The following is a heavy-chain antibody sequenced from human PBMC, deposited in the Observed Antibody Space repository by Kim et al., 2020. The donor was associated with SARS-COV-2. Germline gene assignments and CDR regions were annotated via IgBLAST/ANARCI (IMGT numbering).Heavy chain of an antibody. CDR3: AKAPWGEVYYFDY. CDR2: TSGSGGST. Sequence: GGSLRLSCAASGFTFSNYAMSWVRQAPGKGLEWVSSTSGSGGSTYYADSVKGRFTISRDNSKNTLFLHMNSLRAEDTAVYYGAKAPWGEVYYFDYWGQGT. CDR1: GFTFSNYA. D-gene: IGHD3-16*01. V-gene: IGHV3-23*01. J-gene: IGHJ4*02.